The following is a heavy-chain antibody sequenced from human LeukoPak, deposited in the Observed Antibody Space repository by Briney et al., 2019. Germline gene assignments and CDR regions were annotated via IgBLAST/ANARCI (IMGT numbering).Heavy chain of an antibody. CDR3: AIRRITMVRETKPFDP. CDR2: INPNSGGT. Sequence: GASVKVSCKASGYTFTGYYMHWVRQAPGQGLEWMGWINPNSGGTNYAQKFQGRVTMTRDTSISTAYMEPSRLRSDDTAVYYCAIRRITMVRETKPFDPWGQGTLVTVSS. D-gene: IGHD3-10*01. CDR1: GYTFTGYY. V-gene: IGHV1-2*02. J-gene: IGHJ5*02.